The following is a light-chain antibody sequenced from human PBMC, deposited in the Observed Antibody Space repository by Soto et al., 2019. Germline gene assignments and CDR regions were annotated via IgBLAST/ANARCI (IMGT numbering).Light chain of an antibody. CDR2: GAS. Sequence: EIVLTQSPCTLSMSPGERATLSCRASHSASSSLAWYQQKPGQAPRVLIYGASKRATGIPDRFSGSGSGTDFTLTISSLEPEDFAVYYCQHRNNRPFSFGPGTKVDIK. V-gene: IGKV3-11*01. CDR3: QHRNNRPFS. CDR1: HSASSS. J-gene: IGKJ3*01.